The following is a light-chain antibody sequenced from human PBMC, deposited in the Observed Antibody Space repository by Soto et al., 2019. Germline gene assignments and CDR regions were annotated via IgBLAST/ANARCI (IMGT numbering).Light chain of an antibody. CDR2: GAS. Sequence: EIVMTQSPATLSVSPGERATLSRRASQSVSSNLAWYQQKPGQAPRLLIYGASTRATGIPARFSGSGSGTEFTLTISSLQSEDFAVYYCQQYNNWPPLTFGQGTKV. J-gene: IGKJ1*01. CDR3: QQYNNWPPLT. V-gene: IGKV3-15*01. CDR1: QSVSSN.